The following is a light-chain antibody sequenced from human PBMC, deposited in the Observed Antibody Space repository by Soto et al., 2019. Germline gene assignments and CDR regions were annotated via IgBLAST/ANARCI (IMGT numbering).Light chain of an antibody. V-gene: IGLV2-14*01. CDR1: SSDVGAYDY. J-gene: IGLJ3*02. CDR3: SSYTTSSTPVV. Sequence: QSALTQPASVSGSPGQSITISCTGTSSDVGAYDYVSWYQQHPGKAPRLMIYEVSGRPSGVSIRFSGSKSGNTASLTISGLQAEDEADYYCSSYTTSSTPVVFGGGTKLTVL. CDR2: EVS.